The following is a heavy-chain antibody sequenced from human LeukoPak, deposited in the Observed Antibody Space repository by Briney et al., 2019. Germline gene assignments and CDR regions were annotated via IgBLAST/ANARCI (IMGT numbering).Heavy chain of an antibody. CDR1: GGTFSSYA. CDR2: IIPIFGTA. Sequence: GSSVKVSCRASGGTFSSYAISWVRQAPGQGLEWMGGIIPIFGTANYAQKFQGRVTITADESTSTAYMELSSLRSEDTAVYYCARGGCSSTSCYTGYDYWGQGTLVTVSS. V-gene: IGHV1-69*01. D-gene: IGHD2-2*02. CDR3: ARGGCSSTSCYTGYDY. J-gene: IGHJ4*02.